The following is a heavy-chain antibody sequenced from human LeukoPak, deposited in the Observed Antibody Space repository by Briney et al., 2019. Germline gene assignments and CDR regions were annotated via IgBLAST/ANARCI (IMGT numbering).Heavy chain of an antibody. J-gene: IGHJ6*03. V-gene: IGHV4-59*08. CDR2: IYYSGNT. Sequence: PSETLSLTCTVSGGSISSYYWSWIRQPPGKRLEWIGYIYYSGNTNYNPSLKSRVTISVDTSKNQFSLKLSSVTAADTAVYYCARHRDYYYYYMDVWGKGTTVTISS. CDR1: GGSISSYY. CDR3: ARHRDYYYYYMDV.